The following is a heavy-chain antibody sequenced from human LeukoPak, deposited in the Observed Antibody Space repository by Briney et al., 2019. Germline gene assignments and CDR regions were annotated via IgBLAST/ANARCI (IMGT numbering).Heavy chain of an antibody. V-gene: IGHV4-30-4*08. Sequence: SETLSLTCTVSGGSISSGDYYWSWIRQPPGKGLEWIVYIYYSGSTYYNPSLESRVTISVATANNQFSLRLSSVTAADTAVYYCAREGIDCSSASCYAVFDYWGQGTLVTVSS. CDR2: IYYSGST. CDR3: AREGIDCSSASCYAVFDY. D-gene: IGHD2-2*01. CDR1: GGSISSGDYY. J-gene: IGHJ4*02.